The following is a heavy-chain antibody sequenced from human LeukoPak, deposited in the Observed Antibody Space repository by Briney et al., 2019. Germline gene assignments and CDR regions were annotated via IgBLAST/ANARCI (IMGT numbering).Heavy chain of an antibody. Sequence: PGGSLRLSCAASGFTFSPYNMHWVRQAPGKGLEWVSFISSSSSNIYYAGSMKGRFTIARDNAKNSLHLQMNSLRDEDTAVYYCARAPPGYYDWYFDLWGRGTLVTVSS. J-gene: IGHJ2*01. D-gene: IGHD3-9*01. V-gene: IGHV3-48*02. CDR1: GFTFSPYN. CDR3: ARAPPGYYDWYFDL. CDR2: ISSSSSNI.